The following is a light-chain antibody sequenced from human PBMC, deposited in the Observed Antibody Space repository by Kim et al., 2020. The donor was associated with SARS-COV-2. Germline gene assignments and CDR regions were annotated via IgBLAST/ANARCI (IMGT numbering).Light chain of an antibody. CDR3: QQYGSSTT. V-gene: IGKV3-20*01. Sequence: LSPGERATLSCRASHSVSSSYLAWYQQKPGQAPRLLIYGASSRATGIPDRFSGSGSGTDFTLTISRLEPEDFAVYYCQQYGSSTTFGQGTKVDIK. J-gene: IGKJ1*01. CDR2: GAS. CDR1: HSVSSSY.